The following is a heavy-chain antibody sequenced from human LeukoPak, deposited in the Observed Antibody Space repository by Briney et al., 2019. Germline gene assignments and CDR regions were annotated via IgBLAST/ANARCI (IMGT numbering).Heavy chain of an antibody. V-gene: IGHV3-30*04. CDR3: ARDXXVDTSMVTSFDY. Sequence: GRSLRLSCAASGFTFSTYAIHWVRQAPGKGLEWVAVISYDGSNEYYADSVKGRFTISRDNSKNTLYLQMNSLRGEDTAVYYCARDXXVDTSMVTSFDYWGQGTLVTVSS. CDR1: GFTFSTYA. CDR2: ISYDGSNE. J-gene: IGHJ4*02. D-gene: IGHD5-18*01.